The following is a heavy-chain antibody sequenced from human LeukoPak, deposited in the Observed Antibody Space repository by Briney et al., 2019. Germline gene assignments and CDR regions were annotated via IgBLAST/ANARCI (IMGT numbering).Heavy chain of an antibody. D-gene: IGHD2-15*01. CDR3: GTRGCSGGSCYSADY. CDR1: GFTFSTYG. CDR2: ISYDGSYK. V-gene: IGHV3-30*03. J-gene: IGHJ4*02. Sequence: PGGSLRLSCAASGFTFSTYGMHWVRQRPGRGLEWLAFISYDGSYKPYADSVKGRFTISRDNPKNTLSLQMNSLSSEDTAVYYCGTRGCSGGSCYSADYWGQGTLVTVSS.